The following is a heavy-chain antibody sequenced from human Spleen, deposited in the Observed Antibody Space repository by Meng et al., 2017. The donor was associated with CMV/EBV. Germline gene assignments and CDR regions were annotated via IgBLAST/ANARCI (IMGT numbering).Heavy chain of an antibody. J-gene: IGHJ4*02. D-gene: IGHD2-2*01. CDR1: GYTFTSYG. Sequence: ASVKVSCKASGYTFTSYGVSWVRQAPGQGLEWMGWISGYSGYTKYAQKFQGRVTLTTDTSTSTAYMELTSLRSDDTAVYYCATVNPYCSSARCGGDIWGQGTLVTVSS. CDR3: ATVNPYCSSARCGGDI. CDR2: ISGYSGYT. V-gene: IGHV1-18*01.